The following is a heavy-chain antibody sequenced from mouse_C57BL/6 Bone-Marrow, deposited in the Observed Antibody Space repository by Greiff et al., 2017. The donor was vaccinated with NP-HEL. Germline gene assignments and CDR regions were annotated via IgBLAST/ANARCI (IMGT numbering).Heavy chain of an antibody. CDR1: GFTFSSYA. CDR2: ISDGGSYT. Sequence: EVHLVESGGGLVKPGGSLKLSCAASGFTFSSYAMSWVRQTPEKRLEWVATISDGGSYTYYPDNVKGRFTISRDNAKNNLYLQMSHLKSEDTAMYYCAIYGSSWFAYWGQGTLVTVSA. D-gene: IGHD1-1*01. CDR3: AIYGSSWFAY. V-gene: IGHV5-4*01. J-gene: IGHJ3*01.